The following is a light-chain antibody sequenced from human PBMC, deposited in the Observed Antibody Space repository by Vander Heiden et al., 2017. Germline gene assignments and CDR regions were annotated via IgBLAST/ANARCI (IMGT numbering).Light chain of an antibody. CDR3: SSYTTSSTVV. CDR2: EVS. J-gene: IGLJ2*01. V-gene: IGLV2-14*01. CDR1: SSDVGVYNY. Sequence: QSALTQPAPVSGSPGQSLTHSCTGTSSDVGVYNYVSWYQQHPGKAPKLMIYEVSDRPSGVSNRFSGSKSGNTASLTISGLQAEDEADYYCSSYTTSSTVVFGGGTKLTVL.